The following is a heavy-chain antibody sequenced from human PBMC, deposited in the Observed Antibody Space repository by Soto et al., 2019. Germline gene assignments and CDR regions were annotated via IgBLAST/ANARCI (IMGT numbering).Heavy chain of an antibody. CDR2: IYHSGST. V-gene: IGHV4-4*02. Sequence: QVQLQESGPGLVKPSGTLSLTCAVSSGSVSSSDWWSWVRQPPGKGLEWVGEIYHSGSTKYSTCLTCNQATPHIPSTTHSPTPTSRVTISVNKSKNQLSLNVQSVTAADTAIYYCARNRDKAFDIWGQGTMVTVSS. CDR1: SGSVSSSDW. J-gene: IGHJ3*02. CDR3: ARNRDKAFDI.